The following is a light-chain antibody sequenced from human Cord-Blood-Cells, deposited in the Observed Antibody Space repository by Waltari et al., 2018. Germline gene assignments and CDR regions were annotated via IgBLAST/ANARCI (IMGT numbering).Light chain of an antibody. CDR2: AAS. J-gene: IGKJ4*01. CDR3: QQLNSYPLT. Sequence: DIQLTQSPSFLSASVGDRVTITCRAGQGINSYLAWYQQKPGKAPNLLIYAASTLQSGVPSRFSGSGSGTEFTLTISSLQPEDFATYYCQQLNSYPLTFGGGTKVEIK. CDR1: QGINSY. V-gene: IGKV1-9*01.